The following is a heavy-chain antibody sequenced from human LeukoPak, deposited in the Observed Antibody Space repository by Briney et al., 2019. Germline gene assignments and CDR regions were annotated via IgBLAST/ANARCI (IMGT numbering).Heavy chain of an antibody. Sequence: PSETLSLTCSVSMQSLTTYYWTWIRQPAGQGLEWIGRVDTSGSTNYNPSLKSRVTISVDTSKNHVSLNLTSVTAADAAVYYCARSLGGSYDYWGQGTLVTVSS. J-gene: IGHJ4*02. CDR1: MQSLTTYY. CDR2: VDTSGST. V-gene: IGHV4-4*07. CDR3: ARSLGGSYDY. D-gene: IGHD1-26*01.